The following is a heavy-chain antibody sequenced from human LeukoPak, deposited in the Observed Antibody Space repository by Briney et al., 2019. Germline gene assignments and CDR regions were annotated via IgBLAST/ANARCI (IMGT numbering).Heavy chain of an antibody. Sequence: SETLSLTCTVSGGSISSSSYYWGWIRQPPGKGLEWIGSIYYSGSTYYNPSLKSRLTISVDTSKNQLSLNLSSVTAADTAVYYCARLVVAARSYLYSFDYWGQGTLVTVSS. CDR2: IYYSGST. CDR1: GGSISSSSYY. J-gene: IGHJ4*02. D-gene: IGHD2-15*01. CDR3: ARLVVAARSYLYSFDY. V-gene: IGHV4-39*07.